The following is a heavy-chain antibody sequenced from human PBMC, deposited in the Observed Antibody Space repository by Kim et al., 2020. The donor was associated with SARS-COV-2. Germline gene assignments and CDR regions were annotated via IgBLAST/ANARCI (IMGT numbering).Heavy chain of an antibody. CDR1: GFTFSSYW. CDR2: IKEDGSEK. V-gene: IGHV3-7*03. Sequence: GGSLRLSCAASGFTFSSYWMSWVRQAPGKGLEWVANIKEDGSEKYYVGAVKGRFTISRDNAKNSLYLEMNGLRADDTAVYFCARTAGGGAPCRYWGQGIRLTVSS. J-gene: IGHJ4*02. CDR3: ARTAGGGAPCRY. D-gene: IGHD2-21*02.